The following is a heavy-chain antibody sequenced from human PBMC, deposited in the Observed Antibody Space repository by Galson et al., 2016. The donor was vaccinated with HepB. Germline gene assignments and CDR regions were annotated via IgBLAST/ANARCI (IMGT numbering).Heavy chain of an antibody. J-gene: IGHJ4*02. CDR1: GFTFSSYA. D-gene: IGHD6-6*01. Sequence: SLRLSSAASGFTFSSYAMHWVRQAPGKGLEWVAVISYDGSNKYYADSVKGRFTISRDNSKNTLYLQMNSLRAEDTAVYYCARGRAARSPFDYWGQGTLVTVSS. CDR3: ARGRAARSPFDY. V-gene: IGHV3-30-3*01. CDR2: ISYDGSNK.